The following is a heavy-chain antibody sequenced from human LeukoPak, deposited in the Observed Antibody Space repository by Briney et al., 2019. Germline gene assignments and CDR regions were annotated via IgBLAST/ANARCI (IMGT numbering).Heavy chain of an antibody. D-gene: IGHD1-1*01. V-gene: IGHV4-59*01. CDR1: GGSISNYY. CDR2: IFYSGST. CDR3: ARGRVSSSTWYSTYYYYFYMDV. Sequence: SETLSLTCTVSGGSISNYYWSWIRQPPGKGLEWIGYIFYSGSTNYNPSLKSRVTISVDTSKNQFSLRLRSVTAADTAVYFCARGRVSSSTWYSTYYYYFYMDVWGKGTTVTVSS. J-gene: IGHJ6*03.